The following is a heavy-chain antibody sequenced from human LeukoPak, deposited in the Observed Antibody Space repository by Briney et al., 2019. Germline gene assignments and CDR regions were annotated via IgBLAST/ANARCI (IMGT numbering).Heavy chain of an antibody. CDR3: ARWGVGATNYFDY. CDR1: GYSFTSYY. CDR2: IYPGDSDT. J-gene: IGHJ4*02. V-gene: IGHV5-51*01. D-gene: IGHD1-26*01. Sequence: GESLKISRKGSGYSFTSYYIGWVRQMPGKGLEWMGIIYPGDSDTRYSPSFQGQVTISADKSISTAYLQWSSLKASDTAMYYCARWGVGATNYFDYWGQGTLVTVSS.